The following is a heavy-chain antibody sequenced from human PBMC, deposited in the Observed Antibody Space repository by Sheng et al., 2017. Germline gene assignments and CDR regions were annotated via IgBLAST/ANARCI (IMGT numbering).Heavy chain of an antibody. CDR1: GFTFSSNA. CDR2: ISYDGTYK. V-gene: IGHV3-30*04. J-gene: IGHJ6*02. Sequence: QVQLVESGGGVVQPGKSLTLSCAASGFTFSSNAMHWVRQAPGKGLEWVALISYDGTYKYYADSVKGRFTISRDNSKNTLHLQMNSLRAEDTAVYYCASTGGSGSYYYFYGMDVWAKGPRSP. D-gene: IGHD3-22*01. CDR3: ASTGGSGSYYYFYGMDV.